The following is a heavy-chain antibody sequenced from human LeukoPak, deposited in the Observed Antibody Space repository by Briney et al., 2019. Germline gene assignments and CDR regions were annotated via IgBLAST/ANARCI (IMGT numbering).Heavy chain of an antibody. J-gene: IGHJ3*02. V-gene: IGHV3-21*01. CDR3: ARKGGAGTTVMNAFDI. Sequence: AGGSLRLSCAASGFTFSSYSMNWVRQAPGKGLEWVSSISSSSSYIYYADSVKGRFTISRDNAKNSLYLQMNSLRAEDTAVYYCARKGGAGTTVMNAFDIWGQGTMVTVSS. D-gene: IGHD1-7*01. CDR1: GFTFSSYS. CDR2: ISSSSSYI.